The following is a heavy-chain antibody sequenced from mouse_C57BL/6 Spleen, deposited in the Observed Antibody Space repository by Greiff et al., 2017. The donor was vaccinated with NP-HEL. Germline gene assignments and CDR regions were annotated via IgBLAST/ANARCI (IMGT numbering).Heavy chain of an antibody. Sequence: EVQRVESGGGLVKPGGSLKLSCAASGFTFSSYAMSWVRQTPEKRLEWVATISDGGSYTYYPDNVKGRFTISRDNAKNNLYLQMSHLKSEDTAMYYCARLGSSYGWYFDVWGTGTTVTVSS. CDR3: ARLGSSYGWYFDV. CDR2: ISDGGSYT. D-gene: IGHD1-1*01. CDR1: GFTFSSYA. V-gene: IGHV5-4*01. J-gene: IGHJ1*03.